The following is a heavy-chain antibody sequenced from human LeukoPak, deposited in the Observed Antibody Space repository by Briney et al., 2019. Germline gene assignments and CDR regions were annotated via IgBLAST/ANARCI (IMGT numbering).Heavy chain of an antibody. Sequence: GRSMRLSCEASGFSFSTSGVHWVRQAPGKGLEWMAVISKDGRKNHYADSVKGRFTISRDNSKSTLFLQMNSLRPEDTAIYYCARDLLNYGSAYYDVGIFDSWGQGTLVTVSS. V-gene: IGHV3-30*04. J-gene: IGHJ4*02. D-gene: IGHD3-10*01. CDR2: ISKDGRKN. CDR3: ARDLLNYGSAYYDVGIFDS. CDR1: GFSFSTSG.